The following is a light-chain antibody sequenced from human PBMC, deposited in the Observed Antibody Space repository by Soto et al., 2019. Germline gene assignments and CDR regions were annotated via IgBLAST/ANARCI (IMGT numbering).Light chain of an antibody. J-gene: IGKJ1*01. CDR2: DAS. V-gene: IGKV3-15*01. Sequence: ILMTQSPATLSVSPGERATLSCRASQSASNNLAWYQQKPGQAPRLLIYDASTRATGIPARFSGSGSGTEFTLTLSGLQSEDFAVYYCQQYNYWPPWTFGQGTKVEIK. CDR1: QSASNN. CDR3: QQYNYWPPWT.